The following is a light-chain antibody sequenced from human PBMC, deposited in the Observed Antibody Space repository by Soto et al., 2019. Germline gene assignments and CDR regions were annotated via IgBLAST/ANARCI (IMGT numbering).Light chain of an antibody. CDR2: SAS. J-gene: IGKJ2*01. V-gene: IGKV3-20*01. Sequence: EIVLTQSPDTLSLSPRERATLSCRASQSVINNWIAWYQQKPGQAPRLLIYSASSRPGGIPDKFSGSGSGTDFTLSINRLEPEDFAVYYCQQYGMSPYTFAQGTKLEI. CDR3: QQYGMSPYT. CDR1: QSVINNW.